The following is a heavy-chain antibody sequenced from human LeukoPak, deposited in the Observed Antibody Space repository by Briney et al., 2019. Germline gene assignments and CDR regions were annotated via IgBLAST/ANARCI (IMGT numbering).Heavy chain of an antibody. CDR1: GFTFSSYE. V-gene: IGHV3-48*03. CDR3: AKEQYYYDSSGFDY. Sequence: GGSLRLSCAASGFTFSSYEMNWVRQAPGKGLEWVSYISSSGSTIYYADSVKGRFTISRDNSKNTLYLQMNSLRAEDTAVYYCAKEQYYYDSSGFDYWGQGTLVTVSS. J-gene: IGHJ4*02. CDR2: ISSSGSTI. D-gene: IGHD3-22*01.